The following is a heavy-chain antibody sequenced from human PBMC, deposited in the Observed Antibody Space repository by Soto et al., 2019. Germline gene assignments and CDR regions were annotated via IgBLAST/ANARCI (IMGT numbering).Heavy chain of an antibody. CDR2: ISYDGSNK. D-gene: IGHD1-1*01. CDR1: GFTFSSYG. J-gene: IGHJ5*02. Sequence: QVQLVESGGGVVQPGRSLRLSCAASGFTFSSYGMHWLRQAPGKGLEWVAVISYDGSNKYYADSVKGRFTISRDNSKNTLYLQMNSLRAEDTAVYYCAKGRYNGYWFDPWGQGTLVTVSS. CDR3: AKGRYNGYWFDP. V-gene: IGHV3-30*18.